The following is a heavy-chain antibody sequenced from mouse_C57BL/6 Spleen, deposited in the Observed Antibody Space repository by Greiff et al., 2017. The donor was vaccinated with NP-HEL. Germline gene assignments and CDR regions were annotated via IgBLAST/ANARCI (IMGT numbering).Heavy chain of an antibody. Sequence: QVQLQQSGAELVRPGASVTLSCKASGYTFTDYEMHWVKQTPVHGLEWIGAIDPETGGTAYNQKFKGKAILTADKSSSTAYMELRSLTSEDSAVYYCTSYYYGSSYRDYFDYWGQGTTLTVSS. CDR3: TSYYYGSSYRDYFDY. J-gene: IGHJ2*01. CDR2: IDPETGGT. D-gene: IGHD1-1*01. V-gene: IGHV1-15*01. CDR1: GYTFTDYE.